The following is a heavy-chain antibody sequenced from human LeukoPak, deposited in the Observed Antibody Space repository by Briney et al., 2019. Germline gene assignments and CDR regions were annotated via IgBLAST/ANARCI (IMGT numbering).Heavy chain of an antibody. J-gene: IGHJ3*02. Sequence: ASVKVSCKAPGYTFTSYDINWVRQATGQGLEWMGWMNPNSGNTGYAQKFQGRVTMTRNTSISTAYMELSSLRSEDTAVYYCATPIAVAGTDAFDIWGQGTMVTVSS. V-gene: IGHV1-8*01. CDR1: GYTFTSYD. CDR2: MNPNSGNT. D-gene: IGHD6-19*01. CDR3: ATPIAVAGTDAFDI.